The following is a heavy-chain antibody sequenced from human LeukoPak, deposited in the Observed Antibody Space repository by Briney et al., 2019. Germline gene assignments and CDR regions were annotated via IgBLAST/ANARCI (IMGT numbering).Heavy chain of an antibody. J-gene: IGHJ4*02. CDR2: IKQDGSEK. D-gene: IGHD4-11*01. CDR1: GFTFSTYG. V-gene: IGHV3-7*01. CDR3: ARRTVTTDY. Sequence: GGSLRLSCAASGFTFSTYGMNWVRQAPGKGLEWVANIKQDGSEKYYVDSVKGRFTISRDNAKNSLYLQMNSLRAEDTAVYYCARRTVTTDYWGQGTLVTVSS.